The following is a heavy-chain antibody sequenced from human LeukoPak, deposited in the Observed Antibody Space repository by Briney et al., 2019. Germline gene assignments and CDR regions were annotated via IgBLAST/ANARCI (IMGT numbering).Heavy chain of an antibody. CDR2: ILYVGRTT. V-gene: IGHV3-30*04. D-gene: IGHD3-22*01. CDR3: AGASEMIVVVRYGMDV. J-gene: IGHJ6*02. Sequence: GGSLRLSCAASGLTFRSYTMHRVRHAPGKGREWVAVILYVGRTTNYAESVRGRFTISRDTSENTLYLQMNNLRAEDTAVYYCAGASEMIVVVRYGMDVWGQGTTVTVSS. CDR1: GLTFRSYT.